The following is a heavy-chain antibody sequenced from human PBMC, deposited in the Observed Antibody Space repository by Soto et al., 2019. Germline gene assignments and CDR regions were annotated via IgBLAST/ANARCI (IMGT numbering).Heavy chain of an antibody. CDR2: IYYSGST. V-gene: IGHV4-61*01. Sequence: QVQLQESGPGLVKPSETLSLTCTVSGASVSSGSYYWSWIRQPPGKGLEWIGHIYYSGSTSYNPSLKGGVPLSVATSKNRFSVKLTSVPAADTAVFFCAGRIDYYYSAPDGGQGPLVTVSS. D-gene: IGHD3-22*01. CDR1: GASVSSGSYY. J-gene: IGHJ4*02. CDR3: AGRIDYYYSAPD.